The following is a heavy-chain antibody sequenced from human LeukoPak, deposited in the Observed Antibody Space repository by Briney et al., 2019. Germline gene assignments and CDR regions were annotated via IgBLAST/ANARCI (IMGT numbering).Heavy chain of an antibody. CDR3: TIDLMTVFSRGLHFVY. J-gene: IGHJ4*02. CDR2: TSGDEDST. V-gene: IGHV3-23*01. Sequence: GGSETLFCAACGLTVKNLDMSGARQAPGKGLEWLAVTSGDEDSTHYADCVRGHFVISTDNSKNTSFLHMNSLRAEDTAVYYSTIDLMTVFSRGLHFVYWGQGTLVTVSS. D-gene: IGHD6-25*01. CDR1: GLTVKNLD.